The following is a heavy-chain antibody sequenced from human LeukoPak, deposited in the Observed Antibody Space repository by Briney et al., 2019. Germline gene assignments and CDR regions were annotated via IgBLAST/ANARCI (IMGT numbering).Heavy chain of an antibody. CDR2: IRSKAYGGTT. D-gene: IGHD3-22*01. J-gene: IGHJ4*02. V-gene: IGHV3-49*03. CDR3: TREDYDSSGYYLDY. CDR1: GFTFGDYA. Sequence: PGRSLGLSCTASGFTFGDYAMSWFRQAPGKGLEWVGFIRSKAYGGTTEYAASVKGRFTISRDDSKSIAYLQMNSLKTEDTAVYYCTREDYDSSGYYLDYWGQGTLVTVSS.